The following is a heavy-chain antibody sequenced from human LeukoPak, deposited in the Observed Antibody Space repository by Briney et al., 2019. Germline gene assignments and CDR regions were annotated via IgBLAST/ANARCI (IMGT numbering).Heavy chain of an antibody. J-gene: IGHJ4*02. CDR1: GFTFSTYG. CDR2: ISYDGNK. Sequence: GRSLRLSCVASGFTFSTYGMHWVRQAPGKGLEWVAVISYDGNKYYADAVKGRFTISRDDSKNTLYLQMNSLRAEDTAVYYCARVAGYSSGCDYWGQGTLVTVSS. V-gene: IGHV3-30*03. CDR3: ARVAGYSSGCDY. D-gene: IGHD6-19*01.